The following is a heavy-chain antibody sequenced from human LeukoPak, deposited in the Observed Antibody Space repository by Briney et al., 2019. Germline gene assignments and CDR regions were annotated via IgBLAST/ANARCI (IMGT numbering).Heavy chain of an antibody. D-gene: IGHD2-2*01. J-gene: IGHJ4*02. CDR2: ISGSGGST. Sequence: GGSLRLSCAASGFTFSSYAMSWVRQAPGKGLEWVSAISGSGGSTYYADSVKGRFTISGDNSKNTLYLQMNSLRAEDTAVYYCAKDKTQDIVVVPAAIIFDYWGQGTLVTVSS. CDR1: GFTFSSYA. CDR3: AKDKTQDIVVVPAAIIFDY. V-gene: IGHV3-23*01.